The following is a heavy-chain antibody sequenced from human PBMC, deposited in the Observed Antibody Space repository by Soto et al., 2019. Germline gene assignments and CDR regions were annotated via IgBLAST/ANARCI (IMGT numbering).Heavy chain of an antibody. V-gene: IGHV3-9*01. CDR2: ISWNSGSI. Sequence: EVQLVESGGGLVQPGRSLRLSCAASGFTFDDYAMHWVRQAPGKGLEWVSGISWNSGSIGYADSVKGRFTISRDNDKNSLYLQMNSLRAEDTALYYCAKDKGCSSTSCYGYYYYYGMDVWGQGTTVTVSS. J-gene: IGHJ6*02. CDR3: AKDKGCSSTSCYGYYYYYGMDV. CDR1: GFTFDDYA. D-gene: IGHD2-2*01.